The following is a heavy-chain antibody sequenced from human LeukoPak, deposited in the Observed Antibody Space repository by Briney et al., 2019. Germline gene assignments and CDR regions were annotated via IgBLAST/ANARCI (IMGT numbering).Heavy chain of an antibody. J-gene: IGHJ4*02. Sequence: ASVKVSCKASGYTFTSYGISWVRQAPGQGLEWMGWISAYNGNTNYAQKLQGRVTMTTDTSTSTAYMELRSLRSDDTAVYYCARASSDDTAMATPFAYWGQGTLVTVSS. CDR1: GYTFTSYG. D-gene: IGHD5-18*01. CDR3: ARASSDDTAMATPFAY. V-gene: IGHV1-18*01. CDR2: ISAYNGNT.